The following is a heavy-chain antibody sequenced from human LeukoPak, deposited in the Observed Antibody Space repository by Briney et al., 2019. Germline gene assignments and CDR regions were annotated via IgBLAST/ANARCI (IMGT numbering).Heavy chain of an antibody. Sequence: GSLRLSCTASGFTFNNFAMSWVRQAPGEGLEWLASLTGSGLQIYYADSVKGRFTISRDNSENTLYLDMNNLRAEDTAIYYCAKDGRYSGYDFAESWGQGTLVTVSS. CDR2: LTGSGLQI. D-gene: IGHD5-12*01. CDR3: AKDGRYSGYDFAES. CDR1: GFTFNNFA. V-gene: IGHV3-23*01. J-gene: IGHJ5*02.